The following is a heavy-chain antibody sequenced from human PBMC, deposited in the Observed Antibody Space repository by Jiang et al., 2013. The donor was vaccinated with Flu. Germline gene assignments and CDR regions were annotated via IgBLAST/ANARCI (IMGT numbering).Heavy chain of an antibody. V-gene: IGHV1-18*01. CDR2: ISGYSGNT. D-gene: IGHD2/OR15-2a*01. CDR1: AYTFTSYG. J-gene: IGHJ4*02. Sequence: SGAEVKNLGASVNVSCKTSAYTFTSYGINWVRQAPGQGLEWMGWISGYSGNTKYAQRFQGRVTMTTDTSTSTAYMELRSLRSDDTAVYFCGRAVAEEYVDYWGQGTLVTVSS. CDR3: GRAVAEEYVDY.